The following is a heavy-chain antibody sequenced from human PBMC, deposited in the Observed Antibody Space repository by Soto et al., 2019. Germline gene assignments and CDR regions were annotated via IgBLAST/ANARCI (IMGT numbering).Heavy chain of an antibody. Sequence: QTGGSLRLSCAASGFTFSSYAMSRVRQAPGKGLEWVSAISGSGGSTYYADSVKGRFTISRDNSKNTLYLQMNSLRAEDTAVYYCAKSSAAGTYYYGMDVWGQGTTVTVSS. J-gene: IGHJ6*02. CDR3: AKSSAAGTYYYGMDV. V-gene: IGHV3-23*01. D-gene: IGHD6-13*01. CDR2: ISGSGGST. CDR1: GFTFSSYA.